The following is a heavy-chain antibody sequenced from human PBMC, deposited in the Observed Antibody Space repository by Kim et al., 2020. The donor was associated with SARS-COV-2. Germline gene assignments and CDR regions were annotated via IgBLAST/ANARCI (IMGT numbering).Heavy chain of an antibody. Sequence: PSLKSRVTISVDTSKNQFSLKLSSVTAADTAVYYCARRPKYSYKGASDYWGQGTLVTVSS. V-gene: IGHV4-39*07. J-gene: IGHJ4*02. CDR3: ARRPKYSYKGASDY. D-gene: IGHD5-18*01.